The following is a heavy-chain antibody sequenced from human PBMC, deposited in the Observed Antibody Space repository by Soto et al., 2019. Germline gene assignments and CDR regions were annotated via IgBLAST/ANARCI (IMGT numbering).Heavy chain of an antibody. D-gene: IGHD3-10*01. CDR1: GGSISSYY. J-gene: IGHJ5*02. CDR3: ARLLWSRGDWFDP. V-gene: IGHV4-59*08. CDR2: IYYSGST. Sequence: SETLSLTCTGSGGSISSYYWSWIRQPPGKGLEWIWYIYYSGSTNYNPSLKSRVTISVDTSKNQFSLKLSSVTAADTAVYYCARLLWSRGDWFDPWGQGTLVTAPQ.